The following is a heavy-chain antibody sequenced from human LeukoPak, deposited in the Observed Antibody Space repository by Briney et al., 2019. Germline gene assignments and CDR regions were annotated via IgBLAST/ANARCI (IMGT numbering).Heavy chain of an antibody. V-gene: IGHV3-7*01. Sequence: GGSLRLSCAASGFTFSNYWMTWVRQAPGKGLELVAHINQDGSEEHYMDSVKARFTISRDNAQTSLSLQMNSLSAEDTAVYYCVRDGGVSGYDLLDYWGQGPLVTVSS. J-gene: IGHJ4*02. D-gene: IGHD5-12*01. CDR2: INQDGSEE. CDR3: VRDGGVSGYDLLDY. CDR1: GFTFSNYW.